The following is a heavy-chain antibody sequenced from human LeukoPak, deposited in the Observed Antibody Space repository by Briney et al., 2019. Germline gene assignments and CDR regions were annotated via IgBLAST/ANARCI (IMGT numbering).Heavy chain of an antibody. V-gene: IGHV3-23*01. D-gene: IGHD3-16*01. CDR2: ISGSGGST. Sequence: GGSLRLSCAASGFTFSSYAMSWVRQAPGKGLEWVSAISGSGGSTYYADSVKGRFTISRDNSKNTLYLQMNSLRAEDTAVYYCAKALDSLGGINYFDYWAREPWSPSPQ. J-gene: IGHJ4*02. CDR1: GFTFSSYA. CDR3: AKALDSLGGINYFDY.